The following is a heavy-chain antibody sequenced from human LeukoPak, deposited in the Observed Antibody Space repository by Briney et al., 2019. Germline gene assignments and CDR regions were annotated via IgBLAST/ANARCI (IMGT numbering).Heavy chain of an antibody. J-gene: IGHJ6*02. CDR3: ARGRIADNYYYGMDV. Sequence: ASVKVSCKASGDTFTGYYMHWVRQAPGQGLEWMGWINPNSGGTNYAQKFQGWVTMTRDTSISTAYMELSRLRSDDTAVYYCARGRIADNYYYGMDVWGQGTTVTVSS. V-gene: IGHV1-2*04. CDR1: GDTFTGYY. D-gene: IGHD6-13*01. CDR2: INPNSGGT.